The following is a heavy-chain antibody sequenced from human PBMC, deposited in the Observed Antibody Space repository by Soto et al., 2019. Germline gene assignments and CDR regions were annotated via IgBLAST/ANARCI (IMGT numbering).Heavy chain of an antibody. V-gene: IGHV3-30-3*01. CDR3: APIPQSFTAPASLCFDP. J-gene: IGHJ5*02. CDR1: GFTFSSYA. D-gene: IGHD2-21*01. CDR2: ISNDGSNK. Sequence: AGGSLRLSCAASGFTFSSYAMHWVRQAPGKGLEWVAVISNDGSNKYYADSVKGRFTISRDNAKNTLYLQMNSLRAEDTAVYYCAPIPQSFTAPASLCFDPWGQGTLVTVSS.